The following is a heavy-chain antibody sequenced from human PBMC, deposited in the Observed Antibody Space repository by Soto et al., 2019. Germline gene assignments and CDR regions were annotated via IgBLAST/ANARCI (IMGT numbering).Heavy chain of an antibody. CDR3: ASGYDLEIDY. Sequence: GGSLRLSCAASGFTFDDYAMHWVRQAPGKGLEWVSGISWNSGSIGYADSVKGRFTISRDNAKNSLYLQMNSLRAEDTALYYCASGYDLEIDYWGQGTLVTVSS. CDR1: GFTFDDYA. J-gene: IGHJ4*02. D-gene: IGHD5-12*01. V-gene: IGHV3-9*01. CDR2: ISWNSGSI.